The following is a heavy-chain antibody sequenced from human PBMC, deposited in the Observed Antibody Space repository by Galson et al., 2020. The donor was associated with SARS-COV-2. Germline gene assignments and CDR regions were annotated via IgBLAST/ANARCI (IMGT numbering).Heavy chain of an antibody. CDR1: GDRVSRNSAA. V-gene: IGHV6-1*01. D-gene: IGHD3-3*01. Sequence: SQTLSLTCVISGDRVSRNSAAWNWIRQSPSRGLEWLGMTYYKSKWYNDYAVSVRSRITINPDTSKNQFSLQLKSLTPEDTALYYCARALYYDFWSGYYGAFDIWGQGTMVTVSA. J-gene: IGHJ3*02. CDR3: ARALYYDFWSGYYGAFDI. CDR2: TYYKSKWYN.